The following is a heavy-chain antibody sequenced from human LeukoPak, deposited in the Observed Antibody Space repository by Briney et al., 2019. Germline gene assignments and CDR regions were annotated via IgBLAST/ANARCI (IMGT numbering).Heavy chain of an antibody. Sequence: ASVKVSCKASGYTFTDYYMHWVRQAPGQGLEWMGWINANTGGTNYAQKFQGRVTMTRDPSISTAYMELSRLRSDDTAVYYCARSVYMAFSAFDIWGQGTMVTVSS. D-gene: IGHD5/OR15-5a*01. CDR1: GYTFTDYY. CDR2: INANTGGT. J-gene: IGHJ3*02. V-gene: IGHV1-2*02. CDR3: ARSVYMAFSAFDI.